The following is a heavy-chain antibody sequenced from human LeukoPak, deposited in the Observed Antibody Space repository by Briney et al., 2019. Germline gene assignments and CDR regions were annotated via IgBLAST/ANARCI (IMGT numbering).Heavy chain of an antibody. CDR2: MNPNSGNT. Sequence: ASVKVSCKASGYTFTDFDINLVRQAPGRGLEWMGWMNPNSGNTVYAQKFQGRVTMTRDTSINTGRMELTSLTSEDTAVYYCARALDRSYYYVYLSWGQGTVISVSS. D-gene: IGHD3-16*01. CDR3: ARALDRSYYYVYLS. CDR1: GYTFTDFD. J-gene: IGHJ5*02. V-gene: IGHV1-8*01.